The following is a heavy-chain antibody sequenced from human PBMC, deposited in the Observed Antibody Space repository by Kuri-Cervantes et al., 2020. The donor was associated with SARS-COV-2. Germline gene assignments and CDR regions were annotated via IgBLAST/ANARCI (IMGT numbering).Heavy chain of an antibody. CDR1: GFTFSSYA. CDR3: AKSSVLRFLEWLLRGVGFDY. D-gene: IGHD3-3*01. V-gene: IGHV3-23*01. J-gene: IGHJ4*02. Sequence: GGSLRLSCAASGFTFSSYAMSWVRQAPGKGLEWVSAISGSGGSTYYADSVKGRFTISRDNSKNTLYLQMNSLRAEDTAVYYCAKSSVLRFLEWLLRGVGFDYWGQGTLVTVSS. CDR2: ISGSGGST.